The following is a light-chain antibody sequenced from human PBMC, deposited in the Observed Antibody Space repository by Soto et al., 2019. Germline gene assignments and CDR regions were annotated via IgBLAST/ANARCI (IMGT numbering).Light chain of an antibody. J-gene: IGKJ1*01. V-gene: IGKV3-15*01. Sequence: EIVLTQSPATLSLSPGERSTLSCRASQSVSSSNLAWYQQKPGQAPRLLIYGASTRATGIPARFSGSGSGTEFTLTISSLQSEDFAVYYCQQYNNWPRTFGQGTKVDI. CDR2: GAS. CDR3: QQYNNWPRT. CDR1: QSVSSSN.